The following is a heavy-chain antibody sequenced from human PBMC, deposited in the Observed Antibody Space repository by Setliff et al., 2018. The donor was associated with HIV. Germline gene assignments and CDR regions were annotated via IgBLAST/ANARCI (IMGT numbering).Heavy chain of an antibody. CDR2: TKYDGSKI. J-gene: IGHJ4*02. D-gene: IGHD1-26*01. V-gene: IGHV3-7*01. CDR1: GLTFNRYW. Sequence: GGSLRLSCVASGLTFNRYWMSWVRQAPGKGLEWVSNTKYDGSKIYYADSVKGRFTISRDNVKNSLYLQMNSLRADDTAIYYCARDDPAGGIDYWGQGTLVTVSS. CDR3: ARDDPAGGIDY.